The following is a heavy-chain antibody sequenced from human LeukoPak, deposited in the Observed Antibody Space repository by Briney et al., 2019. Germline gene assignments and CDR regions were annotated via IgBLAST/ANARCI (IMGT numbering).Heavy chain of an antibody. CDR3: GRLMGYETTYDY. D-gene: IGHD2-8*01. CDR1: GFTFSSYW. V-gene: IGHV3-7*01. CDR2: IRPDASED. J-gene: IGHJ4*02. Sequence: GGSLRLSCAASGFTFSSYWMSWVRQAPGKGLEWVASIRPDASEDYCMDPVKGRFTISRGNAENSLYLQMNSLRAEDTAVYYCGRLMGYETTYDYWGQGTLVTVSS.